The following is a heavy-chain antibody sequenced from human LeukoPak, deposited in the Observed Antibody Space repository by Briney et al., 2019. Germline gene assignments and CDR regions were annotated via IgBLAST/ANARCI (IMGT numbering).Heavy chain of an antibody. CDR3: ARAPITSPFYFDY. J-gene: IGHJ4*02. CDR2: INWSGGST. CDR1: EFVFSDYY. Sequence: GGSLRLSCAASEFVFSDYYMSWIRQAPGKGLEWVSGINWSGGSTGYADPLRGRFTISRDNAKNSLYLQMDSLRAEDTALYYCARAPITSPFYFDYWGQGTLVTVSS. V-gene: IGHV3-20*04. D-gene: IGHD2-2*01.